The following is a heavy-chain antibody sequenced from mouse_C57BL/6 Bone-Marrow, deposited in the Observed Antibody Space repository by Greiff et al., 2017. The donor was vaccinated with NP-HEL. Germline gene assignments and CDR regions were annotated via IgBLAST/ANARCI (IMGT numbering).Heavy chain of an antibody. V-gene: IGHV5-2*01. CDR2: INSDGGST. D-gene: IGHD1-1*01. CDR3: ARQGDYYGSSPEGYFDV. J-gene: IGHJ1*03. CDR1: EYEFPSHD. Sequence: EVHLVESGGGLVQPGESLKLSCESNEYEFPSHDMSWVRKTPEKRLELVAAINSDGGSTYYPDTMERRFIISRDNTKKTLYLQMSSLRSEDTALYYCARQGDYYGSSPEGYFDVWGTGTTVTVSS.